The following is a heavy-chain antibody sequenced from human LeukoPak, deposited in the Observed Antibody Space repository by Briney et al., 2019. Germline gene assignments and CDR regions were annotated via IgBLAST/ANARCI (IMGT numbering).Heavy chain of an antibody. CDR2: IYYSGST. CDR3: ARDGRVAARL. J-gene: IGHJ4*02. V-gene: IGHV4-59*12. CDR1: GGSISSYY. Sequence: PSETLSLTCTVSGGSISSYYWSWIRQPPGKGLEWIGYIYYSGSTNYNPSLKSRVTISVDTSKNQFSLKLSSVTAADTAVYYCARDGRVAARLWGQGTLVTVSS. D-gene: IGHD6-6*01.